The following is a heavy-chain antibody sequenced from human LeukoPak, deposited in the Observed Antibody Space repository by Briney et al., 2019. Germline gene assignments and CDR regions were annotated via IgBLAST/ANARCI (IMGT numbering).Heavy chain of an antibody. Sequence: SETLSLTCTVSGGSISSSSYYWGWIRQPPGKGLEWIGSIYYSGSTYYNPSLKSRVTISVDTSKNQFSLKLSSVTAADTAVYYCARLARITIFGVVISSWFGPWGQGTLVTVSS. V-gene: IGHV4-39*01. CDR1: GGSISSSSYY. CDR2: IYYSGST. D-gene: IGHD3-3*01. J-gene: IGHJ5*02. CDR3: ARLARITIFGVVISSWFGP.